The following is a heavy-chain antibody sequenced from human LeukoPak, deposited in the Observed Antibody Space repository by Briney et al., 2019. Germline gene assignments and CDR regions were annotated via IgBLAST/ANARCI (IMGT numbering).Heavy chain of an antibody. J-gene: IGHJ4*02. Sequence: ASVKVSCKASGYTFTNYDINWVRQATGQGLEWMGWMNPNSGNTGYAQKFQGRVTMTRNTSISTAYMELSSLRSEDTAAHYCARGMGYCSGGSCYGHDYWGQGTLVTVSS. CDR1: GYTFTNYD. CDR2: MNPNSGNT. V-gene: IGHV1-8*01. CDR3: ARGMGYCSGGSCYGHDY. D-gene: IGHD2-15*01.